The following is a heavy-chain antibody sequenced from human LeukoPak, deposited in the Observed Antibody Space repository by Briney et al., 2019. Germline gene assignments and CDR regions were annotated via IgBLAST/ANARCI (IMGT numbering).Heavy chain of an antibody. Sequence: SLRLSCAASGFTFDDYAMHWVRQAPGKGLGWVSGISWNSGSIGYADSVKGRFTISRDNAKNSLYLQMNSLRAEDTALYYCAKDMGCSSTSCYVEVSGYYYYGMDVWGQGTTVTVSS. V-gene: IGHV3-9*01. CDR2: ISWNSGSI. CDR3: AKDMGCSSTSCYVEVSGYYYYGMDV. D-gene: IGHD2-2*01. CDR1: GFTFDDYA. J-gene: IGHJ6*02.